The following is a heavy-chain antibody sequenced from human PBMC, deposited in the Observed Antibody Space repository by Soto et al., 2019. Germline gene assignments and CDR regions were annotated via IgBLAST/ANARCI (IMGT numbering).Heavy chain of an antibody. Sequence: QVQLVQSGAEVKKPGASVKVSCKASGYTFTSYDINWVRQATGQGLEWMGWMNPNSGNTGYPQEFQGRVTMTRNTSISTAYMELSSLRFEDTAVYYCARSPPRVERNNYAGGWFDPWGQGTLVTVSS. D-gene: IGHD4-4*01. J-gene: IGHJ5*02. CDR3: ARSPPRVERNNYAGGWFDP. CDR2: MNPNSGNT. CDR1: GYTFTSYD. V-gene: IGHV1-8*01.